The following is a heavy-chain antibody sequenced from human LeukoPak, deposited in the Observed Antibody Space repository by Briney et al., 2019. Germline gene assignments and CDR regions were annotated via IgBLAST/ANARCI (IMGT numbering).Heavy chain of an antibody. J-gene: IGHJ6*04. CDR1: GGSISSYY. V-gene: IGHV4-59*01. D-gene: IGHD6-13*01. CDR2: IYYSGST. CDR3: ARDAPTAAGTYYYGMDV. Sequence: SETLSLTCTVSGGSISSYYWSWIRQPPGKGLEWIGYIYYSGSTNYNPSLKSRVTISVDTSKNQFSLKLSSVTAADTAVYYWARDAPTAAGTYYYGMDVWGKGTTVTVSS.